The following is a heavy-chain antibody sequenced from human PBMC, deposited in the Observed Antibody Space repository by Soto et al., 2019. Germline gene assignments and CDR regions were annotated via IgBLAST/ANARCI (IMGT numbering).Heavy chain of an antibody. V-gene: IGHV4-61*08. CDR2: IYYSGNT. D-gene: IGHD3-22*01. J-gene: IGHJ4*02. CDR3: ASLKRAYQDDRGSYYFDN. CDR1: GGSVSSGDYY. Sequence: SETLSLTCTVSGGSVSSGDYYWSWIRQPPGKGLEWIGYIYYSGNTNYNPSLKSRVIISVDTSKNQFSLKLTSVTAADTAVYFCASLKRAYQDDRGSYYFDNWGQGTLVTVSS.